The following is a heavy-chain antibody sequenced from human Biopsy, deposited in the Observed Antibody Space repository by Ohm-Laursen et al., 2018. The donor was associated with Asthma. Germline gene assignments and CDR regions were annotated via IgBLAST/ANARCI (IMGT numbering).Heavy chain of an antibody. CDR3: AKVAGTYYYDSTGYPGVDY. J-gene: IGHJ4*02. CDR2: ISYDGRNQ. Sequence: RSLRLSCAASGFTFNSYGIHWVRQAPGKGLEWVAIISYDGRNQYTAKSVEGRFTISRDNSRDTLYLQMNSLRAEDTARYYCAKVAGTYYYDSTGYPGVDYWGQGTLVTVSS. CDR1: GFTFNSYG. D-gene: IGHD3-22*01. V-gene: IGHV3-33*05.